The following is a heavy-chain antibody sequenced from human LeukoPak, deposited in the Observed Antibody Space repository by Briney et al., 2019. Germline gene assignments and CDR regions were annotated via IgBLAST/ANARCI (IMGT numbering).Heavy chain of an antibody. J-gene: IGHJ1*01. CDR1: GFSVSNND. CDR3: ASDSYSPEYFQH. CDR2: IYSGGST. Sequence: GGSLRLFCAASGFSVSNNDMSWVRQAPGKGLEWVSVIYSGGSTFYADSVKGRFTISRDNSKNTLYLQMNSLRAEDTAVYYCASDSYSPEYFQHWGQGTLVTVSS. D-gene: IGHD2-15*01. V-gene: IGHV3-66*01.